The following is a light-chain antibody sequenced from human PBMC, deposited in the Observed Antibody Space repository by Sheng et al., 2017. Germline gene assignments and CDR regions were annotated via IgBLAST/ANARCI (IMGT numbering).Light chain of an antibody. CDR3: QQHGSSPFS. J-gene: IGKJ2*03. CDR2: GAS. V-gene: IGKV3-20*01. Sequence: VLTQSPGTLSLSPGERATLSCRASQTVSTSYLAWYQQKLGQTPRLLIYGASSRATGIPDRFSGSGSGTDFTLTIDRLEPEDSAVYYCQQHGSSPFSFGQGTKVEI. CDR1: QTVSTSY.